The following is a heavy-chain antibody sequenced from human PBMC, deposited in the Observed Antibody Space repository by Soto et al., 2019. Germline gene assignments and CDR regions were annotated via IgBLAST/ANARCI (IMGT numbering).Heavy chain of an antibody. V-gene: IGHV4-59*01. Sequence: SETLSLTCTVSGGSISSYYWSWIRQPPGKGLEWIGYIYYSGSTNYNPSLKSRVTISVDTSKNQFSLKLSSVTAADTAVYYCARGSGSSLYYYYYMDVWGKGTTVTVSS. J-gene: IGHJ6*03. CDR3: ARGSGSSLYYYYYMDV. CDR1: GGSISSYY. D-gene: IGHD6-6*01. CDR2: IYYSGST.